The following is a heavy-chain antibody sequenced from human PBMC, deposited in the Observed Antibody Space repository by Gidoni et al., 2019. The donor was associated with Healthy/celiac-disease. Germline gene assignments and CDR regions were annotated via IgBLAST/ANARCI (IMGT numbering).Heavy chain of an antibody. CDR1: GGSFSDYF. CDR2: RNHIGNT. CDR3: ARGLIATRPFDY. Sequence: QVQLQQWGAGRFTPAETLYLTCTVYGGSFSDYFWTWIRQPPGKGLEWIGERNHIGNTNYNPSLKSRVTISVDMSNNQFSLKLSSATAADTAVYYCARGLIATRPFDYWGQGTLVIVSS. V-gene: IGHV4-34*01. J-gene: IGHJ4*02. D-gene: IGHD6-6*01.